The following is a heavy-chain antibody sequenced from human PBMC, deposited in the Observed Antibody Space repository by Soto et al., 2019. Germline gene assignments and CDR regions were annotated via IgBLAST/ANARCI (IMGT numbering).Heavy chain of an antibody. Sequence: GASVNVSCKASGYTFTSYGISWVRQAPGQGLEWMGWISAYNGNTNYAQKLQGRVTMTTDTSTSTAYMELRSLRSDDTAVYYCARVRYYYDSSGYPGVDPWGQGTLVTVSS. CDR1: GYTFTSYG. CDR3: ARVRYYYDSSGYPGVDP. J-gene: IGHJ5*02. D-gene: IGHD3-22*01. CDR2: ISAYNGNT. V-gene: IGHV1-18*04.